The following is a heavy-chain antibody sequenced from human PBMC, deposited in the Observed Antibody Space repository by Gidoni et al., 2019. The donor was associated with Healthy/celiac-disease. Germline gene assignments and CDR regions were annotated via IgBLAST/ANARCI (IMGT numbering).Heavy chain of an antibody. D-gene: IGHD4-17*01. V-gene: IGHV1-46*01. J-gene: IGHJ4*02. Sequence: QVQLVQSGAEVKKPGASVRVSCTASGYTFTNHHMHWVRQAPGQGLEWLGIISPSNGNKNYAQKVQGRVTMTRDTSTSTVYMDLTSLSSDDTALYYCVRERNGGDYDYWGQGTLVTVSS. CDR1: GYTFTNHH. CDR2: ISPSNGNK. CDR3: VRERNGGDYDY.